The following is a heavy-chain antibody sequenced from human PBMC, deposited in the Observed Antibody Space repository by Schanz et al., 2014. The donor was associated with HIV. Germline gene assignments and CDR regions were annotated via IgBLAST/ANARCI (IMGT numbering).Heavy chain of an antibody. CDR2: VYIGDST. D-gene: IGHD3-9*01. CDR3: AAGLIRYFFDS. J-gene: IGHJ3*01. Sequence: EVQLVETGGGLIQPGGSLRLSCAVSGFTISSNYMSWVRQAPGKGLEWVSVVYIGDSTFYANSVKGRFTISRDDSKNTLYLQMNSLRAEDTAMYYCAAGLIRYFFDSWGQGTKVTVSS. V-gene: IGHV3-53*02. CDR1: GFTISSNY.